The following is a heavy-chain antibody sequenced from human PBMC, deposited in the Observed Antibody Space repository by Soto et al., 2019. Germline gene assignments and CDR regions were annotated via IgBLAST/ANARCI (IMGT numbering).Heavy chain of an antibody. Sequence: ASVKVSCKASGYTFTSYDINWVRQATGQGLEWMGWMNPNSGNTGYAQKFQGRVTMTRNTSISTAYMELSSLRSEDTAVYYCAISAGDYGIFDYWGQGTLVTVSS. CDR2: MNPNSGNT. J-gene: IGHJ4*02. CDR1: GYTFTSYD. D-gene: IGHD4-17*01. V-gene: IGHV1-8*01. CDR3: AISAGDYGIFDY.